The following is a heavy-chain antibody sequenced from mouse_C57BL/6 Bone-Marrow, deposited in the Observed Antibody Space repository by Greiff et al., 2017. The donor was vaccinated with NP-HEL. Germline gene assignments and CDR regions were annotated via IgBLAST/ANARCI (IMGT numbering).Heavy chain of an antibody. D-gene: IGHD3-3*01. Sequence: VQLVESGAELVRPGTSVKMSCKASGYTFTNYWIGWAKQRPGHGLEWIGDIYPGGGYTNYNEKFKGKATLTADKSSSTAYMQFSSLTSEDSAIYYCARGGGPRYAMDYWGQGTSVTVSS. J-gene: IGHJ4*01. V-gene: IGHV1-63*01. CDR1: GYTFTNYW. CDR2: IYPGGGYT. CDR3: ARGGGPRYAMDY.